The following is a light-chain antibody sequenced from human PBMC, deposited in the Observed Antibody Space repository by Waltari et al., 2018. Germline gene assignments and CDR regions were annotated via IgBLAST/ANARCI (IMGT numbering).Light chain of an antibody. J-gene: IGLJ6*01. Sequence: QSVLTQPPSASGAPGQRVTISCSGGSSTIGSNIVNWYHPLPGTAPQLLIYSNYKRPSGGPDRFSGSKSGTSASLAISGLQSEDEADYYCAAWIDSLNVNVFGSGTKVTVL. CDR3: AAWIDSLNVNV. V-gene: IGLV1-44*01. CDR1: SSTIGSNI. CDR2: SNY.